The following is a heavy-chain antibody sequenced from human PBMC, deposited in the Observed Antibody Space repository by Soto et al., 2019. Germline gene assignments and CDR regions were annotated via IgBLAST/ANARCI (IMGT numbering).Heavy chain of an antibody. CDR1: GFMFRSYW. V-gene: IGHV3-74*01. D-gene: IGHD3-16*01. J-gene: IGHJ4*02. Sequence: EVQLVESGGGLVQPGGSLRLSCAASGFMFRSYWMHWVRQVPGRGLAWVSRINSDGSSTDYADFVKGRFTISRDNAKNTLYLQMNSLRAEDTALYYCARDLTEVHPSGNYWGQGTLVTVSS. CDR2: INSDGSST. CDR3: ARDLTEVHPSGNY.